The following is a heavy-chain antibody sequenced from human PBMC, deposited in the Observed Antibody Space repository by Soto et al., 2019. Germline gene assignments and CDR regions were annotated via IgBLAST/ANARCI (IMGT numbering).Heavy chain of an antibody. CDR1: SGSISSTIYS. CDR2: IFYSGST. Sequence: SETLSLTCTVSSGSISSTIYSWDWIRQPPGKGLEWIGSIFYSGSTYYNPSLKSRVTISVDTSKNQFSLKLTSVTAADTAVYYCARDKIIGLFDYWGQGTLVTVSS. J-gene: IGHJ4*02. D-gene: IGHD2-15*01. V-gene: IGHV4-39*02. CDR3: ARDKIIGLFDY.